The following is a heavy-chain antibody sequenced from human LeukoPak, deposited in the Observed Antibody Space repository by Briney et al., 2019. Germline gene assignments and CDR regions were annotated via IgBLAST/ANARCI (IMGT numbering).Heavy chain of an antibody. CDR1: GFTFDDYG. CDR3: ARSPKGGYSFDL. Sequence: PGGSLRLSCAASGFTFDDYGMSWVRQAPGKGLEWVSGINWNGGSTGYADSVKGRFTISRDNAKNSLYLQMNSLRAEDTALYYWARSPKGGYSFDLWGRGTLVTVSS. J-gene: IGHJ2*01. D-gene: IGHD4-23*01. CDR2: INWNGGST. V-gene: IGHV3-20*04.